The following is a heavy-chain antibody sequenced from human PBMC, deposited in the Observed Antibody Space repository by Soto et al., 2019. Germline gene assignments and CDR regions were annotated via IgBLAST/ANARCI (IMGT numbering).Heavy chain of an antibody. CDR1: GYIFSRYG. CDR2: IIGYNGNT. Sequence: QVQLVQSGPEVRKPGASVKVSCKASGYIFSRYGISWVRQAPGQGLEWMAWIIGYNGNTKFGERVQGRVNVTTDTSTTPAYRELRSLRSDDTAVYYCARETAAERNYYGLAVWGQGTTVIVSS. CDR3: ARETAAERNYYGLAV. J-gene: IGHJ6*02. D-gene: IGHD6-13*01. V-gene: IGHV1-18*04.